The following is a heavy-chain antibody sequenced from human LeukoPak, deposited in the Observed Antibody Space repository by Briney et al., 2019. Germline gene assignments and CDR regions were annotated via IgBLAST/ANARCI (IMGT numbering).Heavy chain of an antibody. CDR2: ISGSGGST. Sequence: GGSLRLSCAVSGFTFSSYAMSWVRQTPGKGLEWVSVISGSGGSTYYADSVKGRFTISRDNSKNTLYLQMNSLRAEDTAVYYCAKGHYYGSRESLDYWGQGTLVTVSS. V-gene: IGHV3-23*01. D-gene: IGHD3-10*01. J-gene: IGHJ4*02. CDR1: GFTFSSYA. CDR3: AKGHYYGSRESLDY.